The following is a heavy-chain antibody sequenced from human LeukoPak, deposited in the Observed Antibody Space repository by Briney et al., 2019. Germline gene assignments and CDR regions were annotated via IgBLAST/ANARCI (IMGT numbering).Heavy chain of an antibody. V-gene: IGHV3-23*01. CDR2: ISGSGGTT. CDR3: ARGKYSSSN. CDR1: GFTFSSYA. Sequence: QPGGSLRLSCAASGFTFSSYAMSWVRQAPGKGLEWVSSISGSGGTTYYADSVKGRFSISRDDSKNTLYLQMNSLRAEDTAVYYCARGKYSSSNWGQGTLVTVSS. D-gene: IGHD6-6*01. J-gene: IGHJ4*02.